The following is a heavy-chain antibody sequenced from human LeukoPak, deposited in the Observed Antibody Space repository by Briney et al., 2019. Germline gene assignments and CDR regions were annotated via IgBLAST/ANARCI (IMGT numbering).Heavy chain of an antibody. CDR3: ARIDPLGYFDQ. V-gene: IGHV4-59*13. J-gene: IGHJ4*02. Sequence: PETLSLTCTVSGAFSSRFYWSWVRQSPGKGLEWIGNIFFTGHSNYNPSLTGRVTISPDTSKSQFSLKMTSVTAADTALYYCARIDPLGYFDQWGQGTLVT. CDR1: GAFSSRFY. CDR2: IFFTGHS. D-gene: IGHD3-10*01.